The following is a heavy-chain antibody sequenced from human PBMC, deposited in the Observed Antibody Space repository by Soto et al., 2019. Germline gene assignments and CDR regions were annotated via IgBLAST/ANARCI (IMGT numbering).Heavy chain of an antibody. CDR1: GFSLSTSGVG. J-gene: IGHJ6*02. CDR3: AHKGGRGAAMDV. Sequence: QITLKESGPTLVEPTQTLTLTCTFSGFSLSTSGVGVAWIRQPPGKALEWLALIYWDDDERYSPSLKSRLTITTHTSKHQLVLTMTNMDPVDTATYYCAHKGGRGAAMDVWGQGTTVTVSS. CDR2: IYWDDDE. V-gene: IGHV2-5*02. D-gene: IGHD2-15*01.